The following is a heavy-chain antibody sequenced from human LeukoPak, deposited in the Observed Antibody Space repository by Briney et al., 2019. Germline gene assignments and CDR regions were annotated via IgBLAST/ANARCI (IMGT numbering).Heavy chain of an antibody. Sequence: ASLKVSCKASGYTLTSYGISWVRQAPVQGLEWMGWISAYNGNTNYAQKLQGRDTMNTDTSTSTAYMELRSLRSDDTAVYYCARDHYRGAAVFYHPYPKTNWFDPWGQGTLVTVSS. CDR1: GYTLTSYG. J-gene: IGHJ5*02. D-gene: IGHD6-13*01. CDR2: ISAYNGNT. V-gene: IGHV1-18*01. CDR3: ARDHYRGAAVFYHPYPKTNWFDP.